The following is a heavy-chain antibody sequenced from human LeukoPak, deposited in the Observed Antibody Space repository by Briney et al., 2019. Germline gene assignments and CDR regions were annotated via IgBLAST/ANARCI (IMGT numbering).Heavy chain of an antibody. J-gene: IGHJ4*02. CDR1: GFPFNNYW. V-gene: IGHV3-74*01. D-gene: IGHD3-9*01. CDR2: INTDGIIT. Sequence: PGGSLRLSCAASGFPFNNYWMHWVRQVPGKGLVWVSRINTDGIITSYADSVKGRFTISRDNSKNTLYLQMNSLRAEDTAVYYCAREPKTGYHFDYWGQGTLVTVSS. CDR3: AREPKTGYHFDY.